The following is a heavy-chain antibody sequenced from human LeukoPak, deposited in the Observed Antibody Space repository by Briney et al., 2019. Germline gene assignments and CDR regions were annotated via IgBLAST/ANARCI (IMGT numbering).Heavy chain of an antibody. CDR3: ARREFYDSSGYPFDY. D-gene: IGHD3-22*01. J-gene: IGHJ4*02. CDR2: INSDGSST. CDR1: GFTFSSYW. V-gene: IGHV3-74*01. Sequence: GGSLRLSCAASGFTFSSYWMHWVRQAPGKGQVWVSRINSDGSSTSYADSVKGRFTISRDNAKNTLYLQMNSLRAEDTAVYYCARREFYDSSGYPFDYWGQGTLVTVSS.